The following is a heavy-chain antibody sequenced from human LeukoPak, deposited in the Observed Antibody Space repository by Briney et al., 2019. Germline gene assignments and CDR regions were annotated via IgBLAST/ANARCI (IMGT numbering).Heavy chain of an antibody. CDR3: ARDKDDYVWGTYRW. V-gene: IGHV4-38-2*01. Sequence: PSETLSLTCAVSGYSISSGYYWGWVRQAPGKCLEWVGSIYHTGSTDYNPSLKSRLTISVDMSKNQFSLNLRSVTAADTAVYYCARDKDDYVWGTYRWWGQGMLVTVSS. J-gene: IGHJ4*02. CDR1: GYSISSGYY. CDR2: IYHTGST. D-gene: IGHD3-16*02.